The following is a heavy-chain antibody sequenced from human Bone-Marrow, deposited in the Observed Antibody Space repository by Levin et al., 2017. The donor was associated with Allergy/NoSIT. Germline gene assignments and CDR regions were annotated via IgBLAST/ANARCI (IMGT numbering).Heavy chain of an antibody. CDR1: GYSISSAYY. CDR2: IYHSGST. D-gene: IGHD2-15*01. J-gene: IGHJ3*02. Sequence: SETLSLTCVVSGYSISSAYYWGWIRQPPGKGLEWIGSIYHSGSTYYNPSLKSRLTISIDTSKNHFSLKLSSVTATDTAVYYCAREGFAIISAADEGFDIWGQGTMVTVSS. CDR3: AREGFAIISAADEGFDI. V-gene: IGHV4-38-2*02.